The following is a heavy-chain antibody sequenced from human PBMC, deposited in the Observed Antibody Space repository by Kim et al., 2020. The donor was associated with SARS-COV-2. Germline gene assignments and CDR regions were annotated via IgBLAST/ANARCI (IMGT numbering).Heavy chain of an antibody. CDR3: ARGTYDFWSGYTFPNWFDP. Sequence: SETLSLTCTVSGGSISSGGYYWSWIRQHPGKGLEWIGYIYYSGSTYYNPSLKSRVTISVDTSKNQFSLKLSSVTAADTAVYYCARGTYDFWSGYTFPNWFDPWGQGTLVTVSS. CDR2: IYYSGST. D-gene: IGHD3-3*01. CDR1: GGSISSGGYY. J-gene: IGHJ5*02. V-gene: IGHV4-31*03.